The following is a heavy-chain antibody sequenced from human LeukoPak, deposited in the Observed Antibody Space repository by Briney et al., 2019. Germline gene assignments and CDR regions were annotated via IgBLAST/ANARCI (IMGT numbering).Heavy chain of an antibody. CDR3: AKDRDQYCSSTSCQTHLDY. D-gene: IGHD2-2*01. V-gene: IGHV3-9*01. J-gene: IGHJ4*02. CDR2: ISWNSGSI. Sequence: PGGSLRLSCAASGFTFDDYAMHWVRHAPGKGLEWVSGISWNSGSIGYADSVKGRFTISRDNAKNSLYLQMNSLRAEDTALYYCAKDRDQYCSSTSCQTHLDYWGQGTLVTVSS. CDR1: GFTFDDYA.